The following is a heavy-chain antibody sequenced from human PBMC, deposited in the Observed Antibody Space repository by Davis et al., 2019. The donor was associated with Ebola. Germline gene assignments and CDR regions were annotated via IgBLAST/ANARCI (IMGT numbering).Heavy chain of an antibody. D-gene: IGHD2-2*02. V-gene: IGHV3-23*01. Sequence: GESLKISCAASGFTFRTYAMNWVRQAPGKGLAWVSAVSGRGTTNGYADSVKGRFTISRDNSNNTLYLQMDSLRVEDTARYYCAKASWGPAARPLLDSWGQGTLVTVSS. J-gene: IGHJ4*02. CDR3: AKASWGPAARPLLDS. CDR2: VSGRGTTN. CDR1: GFTFRTYA.